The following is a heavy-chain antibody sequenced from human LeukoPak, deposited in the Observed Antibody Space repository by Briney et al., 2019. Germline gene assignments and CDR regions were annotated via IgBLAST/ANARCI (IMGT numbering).Heavy chain of an antibody. CDR3: ATVSSYGPRKYYFDY. CDR1: GYTLTELS. J-gene: IGHJ4*02. Sequence: ASVKVSCKVSGYTLTELSMHWVRQAPGKGLEWMGGFDPEDGETIYAQKFQGRVTMTEDTSTDTAYMELSSLRSEDTAVYYCATVSSYGPRKYYFDYWGQGTLVTVSS. V-gene: IGHV1-24*01. CDR2: FDPEDGET. D-gene: IGHD5-18*01.